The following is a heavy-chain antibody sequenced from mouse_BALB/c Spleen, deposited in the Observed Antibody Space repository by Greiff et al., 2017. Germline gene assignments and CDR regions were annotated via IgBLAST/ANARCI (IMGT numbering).Heavy chain of an antibody. CDR3: ARDPDSYGNYFDY. D-gene: IGHD2-1*01. Sequence: VQLVESGPGLVAPSQSLSITCTVSGFSLTSYGVHWVRQPPGKGLEWLGVIWAGGSTNYNSALMSRLSISKDNSKSQVFLKMNSLQTDDTAMYYCARDPDSYGNYFDYWGQGTTLTVSS. J-gene: IGHJ2*01. CDR1: GFSLTSYG. V-gene: IGHV2-9*02. CDR2: IWAGGST.